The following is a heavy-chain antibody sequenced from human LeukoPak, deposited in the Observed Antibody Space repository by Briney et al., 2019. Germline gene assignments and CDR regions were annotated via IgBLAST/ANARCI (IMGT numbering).Heavy chain of an antibody. J-gene: IGHJ4*02. CDR1: AGSISSSD. Sequence: PSQSLSLTCTVAAGSISSSDGSWIRQPPGNWLEWVGYIYYSGSNNYTPSLKSRVTISVDTSKNQFSLKLTSVTAADTAVYYCARVDSSSWPYYFDYWGQGTLVTVSS. CDR3: ARVDSSSWPYYFDY. V-gene: IGHV4-59*01. CDR2: IYYSGSN. D-gene: IGHD6-13*01.